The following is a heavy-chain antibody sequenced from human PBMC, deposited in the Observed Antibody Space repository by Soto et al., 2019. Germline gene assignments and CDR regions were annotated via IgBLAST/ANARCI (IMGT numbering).Heavy chain of an antibody. D-gene: IGHD1-26*01. J-gene: IGHJ6*02. CDR1: GFTFDDYA. CDR3: AKDLGGSVGATTGDYYGMDV. Sequence: GGSLRLSCAASGFTFDDYAMHWVRQAPGKGLEWVSGISWNSGSIGYADSVKGRFTISRDNAKNSLYLQMNSLRAEDTALYYCAKDLGGSVGATTGDYYGMDVWGQGTTVTVSS. V-gene: IGHV3-9*01. CDR2: ISWNSGSI.